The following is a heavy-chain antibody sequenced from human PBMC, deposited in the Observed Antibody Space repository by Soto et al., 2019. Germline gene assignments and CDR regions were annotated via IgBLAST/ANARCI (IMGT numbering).Heavy chain of an antibody. CDR3: AKAVIAVAGTGNY. CDR2: ISYDGSNK. D-gene: IGHD6-19*01. Sequence: QVQLVESGGGVVQPGRSLRLSCAASGFTFSSYGMHWVRQAPGKGLEWVAVISYDGSNKYYADSVKGRFTISRDNSKNTLYLQMNSLRAEDTAVYYCAKAVIAVAGTGNYWVQGTLVTVSS. V-gene: IGHV3-30*18. J-gene: IGHJ4*02. CDR1: GFTFSSYG.